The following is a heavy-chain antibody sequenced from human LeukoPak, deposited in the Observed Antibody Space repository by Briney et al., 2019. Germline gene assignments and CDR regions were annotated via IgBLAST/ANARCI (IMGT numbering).Heavy chain of an antibody. D-gene: IGHD2-15*01. CDR1: GFTFSSYA. V-gene: IGHV3-30-3*01. CDR2: ISYDGSNK. CDR3: AREGCSGGSCMKEPQYYYYYGMDV. J-gene: IGHJ6*02. Sequence: PGRSLRLSCAASGFTFSSYAMHWVRLAPGKGLEWVAVISYDGSNKYYADSVKGRFTISRDNSKNTLYLQMNSLRAEDTAVYYCAREGCSGGSCMKEPQYYYYYGMDVWGQGTTVTVSS.